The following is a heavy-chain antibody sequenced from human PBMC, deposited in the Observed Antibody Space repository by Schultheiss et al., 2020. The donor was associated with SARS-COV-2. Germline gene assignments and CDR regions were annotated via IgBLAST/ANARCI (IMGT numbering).Heavy chain of an antibody. CDR2: ISGSGGST. D-gene: IGHD3-22*01. CDR1: GFTFSNAW. V-gene: IGHV3-23*01. CDR3: AKGIYDTKRGAFDI. J-gene: IGHJ3*02. Sequence: GGSLRLSCAASGFTFSNAWMSWVRQAPGKGLEWVSAISGSGGSTYYADSVKGRFTISRDKSNNILYMQMNSLRAEDTAVYYCAKGIYDTKRGAFDIWGQGTMVTVSS.